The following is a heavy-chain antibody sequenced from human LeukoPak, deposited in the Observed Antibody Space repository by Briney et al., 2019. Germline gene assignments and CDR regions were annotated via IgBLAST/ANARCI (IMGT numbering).Heavy chain of an antibody. V-gene: IGHV3-74*01. J-gene: IGHJ6*02. D-gene: IGHD5-18*01. Sequence: GGSLRLSCAASGFTSSSYWMHWVRQAPGKGLVWVSRINSDGSSTSYADSVKGRFTISRDNAKNTLYLQMNSLRAEDTAVYYCARGPVDTAMVGYYYGMDVWGQGTTVTVSS. CDR3: ARGPVDTAMVGYYYGMDV. CDR2: INSDGSST. CDR1: GFTSSSYW.